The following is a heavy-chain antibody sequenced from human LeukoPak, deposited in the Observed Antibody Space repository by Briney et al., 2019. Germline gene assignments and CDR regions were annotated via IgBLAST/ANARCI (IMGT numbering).Heavy chain of an antibody. CDR3: TRGYGSGRNWFDP. J-gene: IGHJ5*02. D-gene: IGHD3-10*01. Sequence: GGSLRLSCTASGFTFGDYAMSWFRQAPGKGLEWVGFIRSKAYGGTTEYAASVEGRFTISRDDSKSIAYLQMNSLKTEDTAVYYCTRGYGSGRNWFDPWGQGTLVTVSS. CDR1: GFTFGDYA. V-gene: IGHV3-49*03. CDR2: IRSKAYGGTT.